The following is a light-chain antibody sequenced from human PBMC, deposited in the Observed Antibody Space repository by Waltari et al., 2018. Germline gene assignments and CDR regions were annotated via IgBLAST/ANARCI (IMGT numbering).Light chain of an antibody. V-gene: IGLV3-19*01. Sequence: SSELTQDPSVSVALGQTVRITCQGDTLRHYYANWYQKKTGQAPLLVMYDNNNRPSGIPGRFSGSSSGHATSLTITGAQAEDEADYYCASQDTTGNYVIFGGGTKVTV. CDR1: TLRHYY. CDR3: ASQDTTGNYVI. CDR2: DNN. J-gene: IGLJ2*01.